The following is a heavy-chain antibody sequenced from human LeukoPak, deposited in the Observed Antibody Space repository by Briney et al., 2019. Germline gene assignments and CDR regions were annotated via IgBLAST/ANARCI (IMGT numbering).Heavy chain of an antibody. J-gene: IGHJ4*02. CDR2: MYDSGST. Sequence: SETLSLTCTVSGGSISSSNFYWGWIRQPPGKGLEWIGSMYDSGSTYYNPSLKSRVTISVDTSKNQFSLKLSSVTAADTAVYYCARDLGYLDYWGQGTLVTVSS. V-gene: IGHV4-39*02. CDR1: GGSISSSNFY. CDR3: ARDLGYLDY.